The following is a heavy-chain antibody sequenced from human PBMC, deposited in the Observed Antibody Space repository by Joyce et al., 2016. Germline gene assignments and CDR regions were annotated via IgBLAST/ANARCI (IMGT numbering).Heavy chain of an antibody. Sequence: QVLLVQSGAAVKRPGSSLRVSCKSSGGDFSNYTVNWVRQAPGQRLEWMGGLIPLFGAAKDGEDVQGRVTLTADQATRTAYLELSSLTSADTAVYYCARGGTSSDHYFFYTLDVWGPGTTVIVSS. J-gene: IGHJ6*02. CDR1: GGDFSNYT. CDR3: ARGGTSSDHYFFYTLDV. V-gene: IGHV1-69*12. CDR2: LIPLFGAA. D-gene: IGHD1-14*01.